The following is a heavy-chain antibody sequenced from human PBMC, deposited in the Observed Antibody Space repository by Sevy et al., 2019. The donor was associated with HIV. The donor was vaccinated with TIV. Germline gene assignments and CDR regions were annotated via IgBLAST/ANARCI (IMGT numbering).Heavy chain of an antibody. CDR2: MNPNSGNT. J-gene: IGHJ6*02. V-gene: IGHV1-8*01. CDR1: GYTFTSYD. D-gene: IGHD3-9*01. CDR3: ARGGLRYFDWLSTYYYYGMDV. Sequence: ASVKVSCKASGYTFTSYDINWVRRATGQGLEWMGWMNPNSGNTGYAQKFQGRVTMTRNTSISTAYMELSSLRSEDTAVYYCARGGLRYFDWLSTYYYYGMDVWGQGTTVTVSS.